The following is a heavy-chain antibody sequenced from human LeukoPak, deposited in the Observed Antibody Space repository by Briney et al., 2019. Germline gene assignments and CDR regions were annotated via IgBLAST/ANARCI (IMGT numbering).Heavy chain of an antibody. J-gene: IGHJ4*02. D-gene: IGHD2-15*01. CDR1: GFIFSNYW. CDR3: ARDPLFCSGGSCYLAYFDY. CDR2: ISSSSSDI. V-gene: IGHV3-21*01. Sequence: PGGSLRLSCAASGFIFSNYWMTWVRHAPGKGLEWVSSISSSSSDIYYADSVKGRFTVSRDNAKNSLYLQMNSLRAEDTAVYYCARDPLFCSGGSCYLAYFDYWGQGTLVTVSS.